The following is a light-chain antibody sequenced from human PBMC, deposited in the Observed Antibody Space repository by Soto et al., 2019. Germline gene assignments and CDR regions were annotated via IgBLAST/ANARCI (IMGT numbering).Light chain of an antibody. CDR1: QSISSY. J-gene: IGKJ5*01. Sequence: DIPMTQSPSSRSASVGDRVTITSRASQSISSYLNWYQQKPGKAPKLLIYAASSLQSGVPSRFSGSGSGTEFTLTISSLQPEDFAVYYCQQRSNWPTITFGQGTRLEIK. CDR2: AAS. V-gene: IGKV1-39*01. CDR3: QQRSNWPTIT.